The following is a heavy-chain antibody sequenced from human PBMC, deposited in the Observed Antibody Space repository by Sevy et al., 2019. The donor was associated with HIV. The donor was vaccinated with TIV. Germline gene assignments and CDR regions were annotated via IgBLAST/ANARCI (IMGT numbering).Heavy chain of an antibody. CDR1: GFTFTNYA. Sequence: GGSLRLSCAASGFTFTNYAMNWVRQAPGKGLQWVSAISGSGGTTYYADSVRGRFTISRDNSKYTLYLQMNSLRAEDTAVYYCAKVLARGVAVAGTACGMDVWGQGTTVTVSS. V-gene: IGHV3-23*01. CDR3: AKVLARGVAVAGTACGMDV. D-gene: IGHD6-19*01. J-gene: IGHJ6*02. CDR2: ISGSGGTT.